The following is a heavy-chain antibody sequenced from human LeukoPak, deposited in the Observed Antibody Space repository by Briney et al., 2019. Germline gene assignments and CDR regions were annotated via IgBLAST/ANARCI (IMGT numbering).Heavy chain of an antibody. V-gene: IGHV3-23*01. Sequence: GGSLRLSCAASGFTFSSYAMSRVRRAAGPRVEWFSVISGSGGSTYYADSVKGRFTISRDNSKNTLYLQMNSLRAEDTAVYYCAKDPSNSSGWYDYWGQGTLVTVSS. CDR2: ISGSGGST. CDR1: GFTFSSYA. J-gene: IGHJ4*02. CDR3: AKDPSNSSGWYDY. D-gene: IGHD6-19*01.